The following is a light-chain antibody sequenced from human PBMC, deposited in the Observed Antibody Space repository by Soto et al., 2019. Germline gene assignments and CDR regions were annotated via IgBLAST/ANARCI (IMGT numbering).Light chain of an antibody. CDR2: FGS. V-gene: IGLV1-44*01. Sequence: QPVLTQSPSASGTPGQRVTISCSGASSNIGSNTVNWYQQVPGAAPKLLIFFGSHRPSGVPDRFSGSKSGSSASLAISGLQSEDEADYYCAAWDDSLNGVVFGGGTKVTVL. J-gene: IGLJ2*01. CDR3: AAWDDSLNGVV. CDR1: SSNIGSNT.